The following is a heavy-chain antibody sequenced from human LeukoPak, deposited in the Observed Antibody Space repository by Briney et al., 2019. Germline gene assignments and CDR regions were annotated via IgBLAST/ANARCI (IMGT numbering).Heavy chain of an antibody. J-gene: IGHJ5*01. CDR3: ARESSDSDYVWGSYLSWFDP. V-gene: IGHV4-59*01. CDR1: GGSISSYY. D-gene: IGHD3-16*02. Sequence: SETLSLTCTVSGGSISSYYWSWIRQPPGKGLEWIGYTYYSGSTNYNPSLKSRVTISVDTSKNQFSPKLSSVAVADTAVYYCARESSDSDYVWGSYLSWFDPWGQGTLVTVSS. CDR2: TYYSGST.